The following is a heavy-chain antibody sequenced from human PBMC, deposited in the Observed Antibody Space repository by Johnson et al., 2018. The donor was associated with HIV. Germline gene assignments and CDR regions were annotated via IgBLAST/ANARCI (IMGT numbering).Heavy chain of an antibody. J-gene: IGHJ3*02. Sequence: QVQLVESGGGVVRPGRSLRLSCAASGFTFSSYAMHWVRQAPGKGLEWVAVISYDGSNTYYADSVKGRFTISRDNSKNTLYLQMNRLRAEDTAVYYCARVLWFGELFSRAVDIWGQGTMVTVSA. CDR1: GFTFSSYA. V-gene: IGHV3-30-3*01. CDR3: ARVLWFGELFSRAVDI. D-gene: IGHD3-10*01. CDR2: ISYDGSNT.